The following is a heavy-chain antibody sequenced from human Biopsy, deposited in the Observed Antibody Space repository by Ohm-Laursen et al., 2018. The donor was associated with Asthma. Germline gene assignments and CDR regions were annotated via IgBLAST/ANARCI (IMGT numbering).Heavy chain of an antibody. J-gene: IGHJ4*02. Sequence: SLRLSCAAPGFDFDDFAMHWVRQAPGKGREWVSRISWNSVSLDYAASVKGRFTIARDNAKNSLYLEMNTLTTKDTALYYCAKVAYRSGYMFFDSWGQGTLVTVSS. CDR3: AKVAYRSGYMFFDS. V-gene: IGHV3-9*01. CDR2: ISWNSVSL. D-gene: IGHD6-19*01. CDR1: GFDFDDFA.